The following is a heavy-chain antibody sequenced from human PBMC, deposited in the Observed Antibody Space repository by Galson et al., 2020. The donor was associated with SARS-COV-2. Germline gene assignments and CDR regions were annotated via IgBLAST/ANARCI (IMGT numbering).Heavy chain of an antibody. Sequence: GGSLRLSCAASGFTFDDYAMHWVRQAPGKGLEWVSGISWNSGSIGYADSVKGRFTISRDNAKNSLYLQMNSLRAEDTALYYCVRDLGHSSSFFFDYWGQGTLVTVSS. D-gene: IGHD6-13*01. CDR3: VRDLGHSSSFFFDY. J-gene: IGHJ4*02. CDR1: GFTFDDYA. V-gene: IGHV3-9*01. CDR2: ISWNSGSI.